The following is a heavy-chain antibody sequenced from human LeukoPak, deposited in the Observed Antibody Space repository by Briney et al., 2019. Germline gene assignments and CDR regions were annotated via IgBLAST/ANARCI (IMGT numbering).Heavy chain of an antibody. CDR2: IYPGDSDT. V-gene: IGHV5-51*01. Sequence: GESLKISCKTSGYSFTNYWIGWVRQMPGKGLEWMGIIYPGDSDTRYSPSFQGQVTMSADKSINTAYLQWSSLKASDTAMYYCARRQGCSSTSCPPDYWGQGTLVTVSS. CDR1: GYSFTNYW. J-gene: IGHJ4*02. CDR3: ARRQGCSSTSCPPDY. D-gene: IGHD2-2*01.